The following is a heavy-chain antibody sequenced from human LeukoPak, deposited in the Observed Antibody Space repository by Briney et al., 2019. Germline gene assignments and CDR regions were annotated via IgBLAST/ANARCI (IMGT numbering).Heavy chain of an antibody. Sequence: PGGSLRLSCAASGFTFSNYGMPWFRQAPGKGLEWVPFIPYDGSNKYYADSLQGRLTISRDNSMNTLYLQMSSLTAEDKARYYCAKDICGGNCYPHGGYWGQGTLVTVSS. V-gene: IGHV3-30*02. CDR3: AKDICGGNCYPHGGY. D-gene: IGHD2-21*01. CDR1: GFTFSNYG. CDR2: IPYDGSNK. J-gene: IGHJ4*02.